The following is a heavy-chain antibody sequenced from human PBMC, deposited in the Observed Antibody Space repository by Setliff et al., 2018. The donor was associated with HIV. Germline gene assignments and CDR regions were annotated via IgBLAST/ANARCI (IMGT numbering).Heavy chain of an antibody. D-gene: IGHD3-22*01. V-gene: IGHV3-53*01. CDR2: IYSGGST. Sequence: HPGGSLRLSCAASGFTVSLNYMTWVRQAPGKGLEWVSVIYSGGSTYYSDSGKGRFTVSRHKSRDILYLQMNSLRSDDTAVYYCARAIPDYDSGSHYGMDVWGQGTTVTVSS. CDR1: GFTVSLNY. CDR3: ARAIPDYDSGSHYGMDV. J-gene: IGHJ6*02.